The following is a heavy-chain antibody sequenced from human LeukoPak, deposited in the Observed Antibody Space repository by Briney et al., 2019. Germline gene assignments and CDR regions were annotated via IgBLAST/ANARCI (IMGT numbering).Heavy chain of an antibody. D-gene: IGHD3-16*01. CDR2: ISAYNGNT. CDR1: GYTFTGYY. CDR3: ARDRLNWFDP. J-gene: IGHJ5*02. V-gene: IGHV1-18*04. Sequence: ASVKVSCKASGYTFTGYYMHWVRQAPGQGLEWMGWISAYNGNTNYAQKLQGRVTMTTDTSTSTAYMELRSLRSDDTAVYYCARDRLNWFDPWGQGTLVTVSS.